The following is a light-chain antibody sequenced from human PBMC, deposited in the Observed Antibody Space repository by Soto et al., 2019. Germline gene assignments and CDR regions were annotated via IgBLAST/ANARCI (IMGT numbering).Light chain of an antibody. J-gene: IGLJ3*02. Sequence: NFMLTQPHSVSESPGKTVTISCTRSSGSSASNYVQWYQQRPGSAPTTVIYEDNQRPSGVPDRFSGSIDSSSNSASLTISGLKTEDEADYYCQSYDGGWVFGGGTKVTVL. CDR3: QSYDGGWV. V-gene: IGLV6-57*04. CDR1: SGSSASNY. CDR2: EDN.